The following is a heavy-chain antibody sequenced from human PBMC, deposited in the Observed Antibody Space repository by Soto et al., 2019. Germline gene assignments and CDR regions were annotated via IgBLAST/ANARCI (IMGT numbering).Heavy chain of an antibody. J-gene: IGHJ5*02. V-gene: IGHV3-30-3*01. CDR2: ISHDGINK. D-gene: IGHD6-19*01. Sequence: QVRLVESGGGVVQPGRSLRLSCTASGFSFSSYAMYWFRQPPGKGLEWVAVISHDGINKHYADSVKGRVTVSRENSNPPLVWPRNSRRGEDTVMFYGARDMYSGAYFVKWFGPWGRGTLVPVPS. CDR3: ARDMYSGAYFVKWFGP. CDR1: GFSFSSYA.